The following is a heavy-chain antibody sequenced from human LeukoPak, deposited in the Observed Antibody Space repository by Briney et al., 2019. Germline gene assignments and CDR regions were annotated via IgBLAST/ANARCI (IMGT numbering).Heavy chain of an antibody. CDR3: ARVIDFWSGKDYYYYMDV. V-gene: IGHV3-7*01. Sequence: PGGSLRLSCAASGFTFTKYWMTWVRQAPGKGLEWVGNIKQDGSDKNYMDSVKGRFTISRDNAKNSLYLQMNSLRAEDTAVYYCARVIDFWSGKDYYYYMDVWGKGTTVTVSS. J-gene: IGHJ6*03. CDR1: GFTFTKYW. CDR2: IKQDGSDK. D-gene: IGHD3-3*01.